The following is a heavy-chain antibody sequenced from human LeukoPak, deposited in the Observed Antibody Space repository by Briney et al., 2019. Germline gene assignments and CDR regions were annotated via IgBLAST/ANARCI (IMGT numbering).Heavy chain of an antibody. V-gene: IGHV3-9*01. Sequence: PGGSLRLSCAASGFTFDDYVMHWVRQAPGKGLEWVSGISWNSASIGYADSVKGRFTISRDNAKNSLYLDMNSLRPEDTALYYCAKGGYYASGSYWLNWFDPWGQGTLVSVSS. J-gene: IGHJ5*02. CDR3: AKGGYYASGSYWLNWFDP. CDR2: ISWNSASI. CDR1: GFTFDDYV. D-gene: IGHD3-10*01.